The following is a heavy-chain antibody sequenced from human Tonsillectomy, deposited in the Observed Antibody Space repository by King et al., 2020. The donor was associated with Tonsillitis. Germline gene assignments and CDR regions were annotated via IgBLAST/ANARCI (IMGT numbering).Heavy chain of an antibody. Sequence: VQLVESGGGLVQPGGSLKLSCAASGFPFRGSAMHWVRQTSGKGLEWVGRIRTKPNRYATAYAASVTVRFTISRDDSKNTAYLQMNSLKTEDTVVYYFTRFAAPEYGYYGRYWGQGTLVTVSS. CDR2: IRTKPNRYAT. CDR1: GFPFRGSA. V-gene: IGHV3-73*02. J-gene: IGHJ4*02. CDR3: TRFAAPEYGYYGRY. D-gene: IGHD4-17*01.